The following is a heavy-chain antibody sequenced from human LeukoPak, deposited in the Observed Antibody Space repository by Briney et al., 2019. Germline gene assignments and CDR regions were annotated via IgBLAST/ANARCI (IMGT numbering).Heavy chain of an antibody. CDR3: VKQAGGYGSGSEDL. Sequence: SETLSLTCAVSGYSISSSHYWGWIRQPPGKGLEWIGSIYHSGSTYYNPSLQSRITISVDTSKNQFSLKLSSVTAADTAVYHCVKQAGGYGSGSEDLGGRGTLVTVSS. D-gene: IGHD3-10*01. J-gene: IGHJ2*01. V-gene: IGHV4-38-2*01. CDR2: IYHSGST. CDR1: GYSISSSHY.